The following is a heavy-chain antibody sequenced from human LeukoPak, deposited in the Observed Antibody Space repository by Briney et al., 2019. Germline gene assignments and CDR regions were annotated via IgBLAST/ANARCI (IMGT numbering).Heavy chain of an antibody. J-gene: IGHJ4*02. D-gene: IGHD3-3*01. Sequence: GTSVKVSCEASGYTFTAYYVHWVRQAPGQGLEWMGWINPNTGGTNYAQKFQGRVTMTRDTSISTAYMELSRLRSDDTAVYYCARDTSPPSLFGFDYWGQGTLVTVSS. CDR1: GYTFTAYY. V-gene: IGHV1-2*02. CDR3: ARDTSPPSLFGFDY. CDR2: INPNTGGT.